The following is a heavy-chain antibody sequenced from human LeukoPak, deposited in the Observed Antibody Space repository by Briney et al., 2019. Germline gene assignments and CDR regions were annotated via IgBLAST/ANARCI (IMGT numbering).Heavy chain of an antibody. J-gene: IGHJ4*02. CDR1: GGSFSGYY. D-gene: IGHD3-9*01. V-gene: IGHV4-34*01. Sequence: PSETLSLTCAVYGGSFSGYYWSWIRQPPGKGLEWIGEINHSGSTNYNPSLKSRVTISVDTSKNQFSLKLSSVTAADTAVYYCARGTPSWDYDILTGYPFDYWGQGTLVTVFS. CDR2: INHSGST. CDR3: ARGTPSWDYDILTGYPFDY.